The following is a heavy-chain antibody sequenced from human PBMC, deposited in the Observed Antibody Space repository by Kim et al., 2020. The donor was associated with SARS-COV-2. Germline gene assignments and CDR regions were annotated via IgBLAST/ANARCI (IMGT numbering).Heavy chain of an antibody. Sequence: SETLSLTCAVYGGSFSGYYWRWIRQPPGKGLVWIGEINHSGSSNYNPYLKSRVIITVDTTKNKISLKLIYVTAADEAVDYCARGLGDWGQGTLVTDSS. CDR2: INHSGSS. CDR1: GGSFSGYY. V-gene: IGHV4-34*01. J-gene: IGHJ4*02. CDR3: ARGLGD.